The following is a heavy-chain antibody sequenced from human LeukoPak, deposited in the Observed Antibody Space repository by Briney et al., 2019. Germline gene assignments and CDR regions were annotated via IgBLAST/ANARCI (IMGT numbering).Heavy chain of an antibody. CDR1: GFTFSSYW. CDR2: IKPDGSDK. V-gene: IGHV3-7*04. CDR3: ARDYGDGN. D-gene: IGHD4-17*01. Sequence: GGSLRLSCAASGFTFSSYWMTWVRQAPGKGLEWVANIKPDGSDKYYVDSVKGRFTISRDNAKNSLYLQMNSLRAEDTAVYYCARDYGDGNWGQGARVTVSS. J-gene: IGHJ4*02.